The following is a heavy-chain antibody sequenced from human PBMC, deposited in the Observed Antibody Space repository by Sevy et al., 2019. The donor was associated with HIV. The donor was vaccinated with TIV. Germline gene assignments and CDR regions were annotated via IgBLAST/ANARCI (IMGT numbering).Heavy chain of an antibody. Sequence: SETLSLICTVSGASISSYHWSWIRQPPEKGLEWIGYIFYSGTTNYNASLKSRVTITVDTSKNQFYVKLTSVTAADTAVYYCAREGVSSGFYPNWFDPWGQGTLVTVSS. CDR1: GASISSYH. CDR3: AREGVSSGFYPNWFDP. J-gene: IGHJ5*02. V-gene: IGHV4-59*01. D-gene: IGHD6-19*01. CDR2: IFYSGTT.